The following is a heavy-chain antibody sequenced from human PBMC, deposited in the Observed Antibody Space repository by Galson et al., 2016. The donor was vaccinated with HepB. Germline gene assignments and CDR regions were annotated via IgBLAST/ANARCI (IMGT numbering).Heavy chain of an antibody. CDR1: GGSIRSGTYY. J-gene: IGHJ4*02. Sequence: ETLSLTCTVSGGSIRSGTYYWGWIRQPPGKGLEWIGYIYRSGSTYYTPSLKSRMTISVDTSKNQFSLKLNSVTAADTAIYYCARLFASDYYDSSGYHFDYWGQGTLVTVSS. CDR2: IYRSGST. CDR3: ARLFASDYYDSSGYHFDY. V-gene: IGHV4-39*01. D-gene: IGHD3-22*01.